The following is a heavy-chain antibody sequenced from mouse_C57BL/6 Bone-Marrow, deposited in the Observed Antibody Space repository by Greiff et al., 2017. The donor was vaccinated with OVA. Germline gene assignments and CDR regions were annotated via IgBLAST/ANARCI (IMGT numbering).Heavy chain of an antibody. J-gene: IGHJ2*01. CDR1: GFTFSSYA. CDR3: AREGSRRYFDY. V-gene: IGHV5-4*01. Sequence: EVQLQESGGGLVKPGGSLKLSCAASGFTFSSYAMSWVRQTPEKRLEWVATISDGGSYTYYPDNVKGRFTISRDNAKNNLYLQMSHLKSEDTAMYYCAREGSRRYFDYWGQGTTLTVSS. D-gene: IGHD1-1*01. CDR2: ISDGGSYT.